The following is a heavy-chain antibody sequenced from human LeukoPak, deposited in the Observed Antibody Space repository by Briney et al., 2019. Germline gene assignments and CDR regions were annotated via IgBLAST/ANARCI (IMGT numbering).Heavy chain of an antibody. CDR2: MLDTVTT. Sequence: SETLSLTCTVSGGSMNTHYWSWIRQPPGKGLEWIGYMLDTVTTKDNPSLKSRFTLSADTSKNQFSLRLTSVTAADTAVYYCATIKRGNIFGYFDFWGQGIPVTVSS. J-gene: IGHJ4*02. V-gene: IGHV4-59*11. CDR1: GGSMNTHY. CDR3: ATIKRGNIFGYFDF. D-gene: IGHD5-18*01.